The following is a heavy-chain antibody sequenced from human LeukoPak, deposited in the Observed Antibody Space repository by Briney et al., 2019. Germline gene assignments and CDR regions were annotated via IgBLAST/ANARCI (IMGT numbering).Heavy chain of an antibody. CDR1: GGTFSSYA. V-gene: IGHV1-69*13. CDR3: ARERPSGSYYGEGGY. Sequence: ASVKVSCKASGGTFSSYAISWVRQAPGQGLEWMGGIIPIFGTANYAQKFQGRVTITADESTSTAYMELSSLRSEDTAVYYCARERPSGSYYGEGGYWGQGTLVTVSS. J-gene: IGHJ4*02. D-gene: IGHD1-26*01. CDR2: IIPIFGTA.